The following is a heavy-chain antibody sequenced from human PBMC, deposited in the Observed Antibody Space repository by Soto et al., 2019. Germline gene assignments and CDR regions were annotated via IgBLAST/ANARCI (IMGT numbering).Heavy chain of an antibody. CDR2: ISYDGSNK. CDR1: GFTFSSYG. J-gene: IGHJ6*02. V-gene: IGHV3-30*18. D-gene: IGHD3-10*01. Sequence: GGSLRLSCAASGFTFSSYGMHWVRQAPGKGLEWVAVISYDGSNKYYADSVKGRFTISRDNSKNTLYLQMNSLRAEDTAVYYCAKDPTMVRGVAYYYYGMDVWGQGTTVTVSS. CDR3: AKDPTMVRGVAYYYYGMDV.